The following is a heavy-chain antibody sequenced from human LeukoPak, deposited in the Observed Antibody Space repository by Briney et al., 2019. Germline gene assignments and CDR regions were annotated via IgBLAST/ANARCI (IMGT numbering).Heavy chain of an antibody. CDR1: GFTFSSYG. CDR2: IGGRDGST. J-gene: IGHJ4*02. V-gene: IGHV3-23*01. Sequence: GGSLRLSCAASGFTFSSYGMSWVRQAPGKGLEWASAIGGRDGSTYYADSVKGRFTISRDNSKNTLYVQMNSLRAEDTAVYYCAKRHYYGSGSLDYWGQGTLVTVSS. CDR3: AKRHYYGSGSLDY. D-gene: IGHD3-10*01.